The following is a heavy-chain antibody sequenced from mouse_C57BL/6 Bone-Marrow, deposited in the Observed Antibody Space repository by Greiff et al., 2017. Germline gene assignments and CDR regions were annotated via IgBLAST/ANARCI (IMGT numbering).Heavy chain of an antibody. J-gene: IGHJ2*01. Sequence: QVQLQQSGAELVRPGTSVKVSCKASGYAFTNYLIEWVKQRPGQGLEWIGVINPGSGGTNYNEKFKGKATLTADKSSSTAYMQLSSLTSADSAVYFCARHYDYDVDYFDYWGQGTTLTVSS. V-gene: IGHV1-54*01. CDR3: ARHYDYDVDYFDY. CDR1: GYAFTNYL. CDR2: INPGSGGT. D-gene: IGHD2-4*01.